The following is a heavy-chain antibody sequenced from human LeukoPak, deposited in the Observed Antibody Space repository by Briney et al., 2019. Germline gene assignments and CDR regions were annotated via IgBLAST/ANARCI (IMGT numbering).Heavy chain of an antibody. Sequence: ASVKVSCKASGYTFTSYDINWVRQATGQGLEWMGWMNPNSGNTGYAQKFQGRVPMTRNTSISTAYMELSSLRSEDTAVYYCARFSTGYSSGWDPLDAFDIWGQGTMVTVSS. J-gene: IGHJ3*02. CDR3: ARFSTGYSSGWDPLDAFDI. CDR1: GYTFTSYD. V-gene: IGHV1-8*01. CDR2: MNPNSGNT. D-gene: IGHD6-19*01.